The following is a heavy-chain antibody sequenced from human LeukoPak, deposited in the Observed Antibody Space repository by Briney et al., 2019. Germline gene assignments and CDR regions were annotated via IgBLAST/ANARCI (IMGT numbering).Heavy chain of an antibody. CDR3: ARIFIRNGYSSYFDC. CDR1: GFSISSGHY. V-gene: IGHV4-38-2*02. Sequence: SETLSLTCTVSGFSISSGHYWGWVRQPPGAGLEWIGSVYRSGTTYYNPSLKSRVTTSVDMSKNQFSLRLRPETAADTAVYYCARIFIRNGYSSYFDCWGQGTLVTVSS. J-gene: IGHJ4*02. CDR2: VYRSGTT. D-gene: IGHD5-18*01.